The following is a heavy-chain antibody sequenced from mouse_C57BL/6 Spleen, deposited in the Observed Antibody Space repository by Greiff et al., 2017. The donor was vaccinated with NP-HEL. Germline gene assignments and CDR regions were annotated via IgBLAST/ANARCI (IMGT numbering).Heavy chain of an antibody. D-gene: IGHD3-2*02. CDR2: ISSGGDYI. Sequence: EVMLVESGEGLVKPGGSLKLSCAASGFTFSSYAMSWVRQTPEKRLEWVAYISSGGDYIYYADTVKGRFTISRDNARNTLYLQMSSLKSEDTAMYYCTRDGDSSGYLYAMDYWGQGTSVTVSS. J-gene: IGHJ4*01. CDR3: TRDGDSSGYLYAMDY. CDR1: GFTFSSYA. V-gene: IGHV5-9-1*02.